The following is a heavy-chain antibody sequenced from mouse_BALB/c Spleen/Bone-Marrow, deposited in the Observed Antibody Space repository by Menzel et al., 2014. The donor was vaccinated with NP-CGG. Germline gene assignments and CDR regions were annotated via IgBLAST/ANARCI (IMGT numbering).Heavy chain of an antibody. V-gene: IGHV1-69*02. CDR1: GYTFTSYW. CDR2: IYPSDSYT. J-gene: IGHJ2*01. CDR3: TRSGGYYFDY. Sequence: QVQLQQSGAELVRPGASVKLSCKASGYTFTSYWINWVKQRPGQGLEWIGNIYPSDSYTNYNQKFKDKATLTVDKSSSTAYMQLRSPTSEDSAVYYCTRSGGYYFDYWGQGTTLTVSS.